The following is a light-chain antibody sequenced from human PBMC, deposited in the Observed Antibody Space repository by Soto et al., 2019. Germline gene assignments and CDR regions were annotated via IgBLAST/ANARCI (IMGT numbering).Light chain of an antibody. CDR3: QQSSSAPRT. Sequence: DIQMTQSPSSLSSSVGGRVTIACRASQGISTYLAWYQQKPGKVPKLLIYAASTLLSGVPSRFSGSGSGTDFTLTISSLQPEDFATYYCQQSSSAPRTFGQGTRLEIK. J-gene: IGKJ5*01. V-gene: IGKV1-27*01. CDR2: AAS. CDR1: QGISTY.